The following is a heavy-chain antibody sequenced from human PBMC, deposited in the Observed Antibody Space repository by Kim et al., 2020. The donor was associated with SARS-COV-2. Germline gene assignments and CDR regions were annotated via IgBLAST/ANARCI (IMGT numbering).Heavy chain of an antibody. CDR3: ARAVLRYFDWLFDWYFDL. CDR2: IYYSGST. V-gene: IGHV4-39*06. D-gene: IGHD3-9*01. CDR1: GGSISSSSYY. Sequence: SETQSLTCTVSGGSISSSSYYWGWIRQPPGKGLEWIGSIYYSGSTYYNPSLKSRVTISVDTSKNQFPLKLSSVTAADPAVYYCARAVLRYFDWLFDWYFDLWGRGTLVTVSS. J-gene: IGHJ2*01.